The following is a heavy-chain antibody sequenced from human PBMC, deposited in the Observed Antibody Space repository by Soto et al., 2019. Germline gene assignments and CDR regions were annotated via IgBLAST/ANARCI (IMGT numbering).Heavy chain of an antibody. CDR2: IWYDGSNK. Sequence: QVQLVESGGGVVQPGRSLRLSCAASGFTFSSYGMHWVRQAPGKGLEWVAVIWYDGSNKYYADSVKGRFTISRDNSKNTLYLQMNSLRAEDTAVYYCARDGSYYYDSSGYYDGLDNWFDPWGQGTLVTVSS. D-gene: IGHD3-22*01. V-gene: IGHV3-33*01. CDR3: ARDGSYYYDSSGYYDGLDNWFDP. CDR1: GFTFSSYG. J-gene: IGHJ5*02.